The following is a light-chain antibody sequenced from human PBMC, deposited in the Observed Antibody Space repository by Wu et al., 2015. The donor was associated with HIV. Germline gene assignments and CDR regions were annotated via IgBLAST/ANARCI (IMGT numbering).Light chain of an antibody. CDR2: NTH. Sequence: EIVLTQSPVTLSLSPGERATLSCRASQALNGFFAWFQQKPGQPPRLLIYNTHTRASGVPARFSGSGSGTDFTLTISSVEPEDFAVYYCQQRSNWPVGWTFGQGTKVEIK. CDR3: QQRSNWPVGWT. J-gene: IGKJ1*01. V-gene: IGKV3-11*01. CDR1: QALNGF.